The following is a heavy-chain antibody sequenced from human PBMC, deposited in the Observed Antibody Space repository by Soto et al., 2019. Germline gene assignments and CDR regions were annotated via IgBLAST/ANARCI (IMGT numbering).Heavy chain of an antibody. J-gene: IGHJ4*02. CDR2: LRPRTGNT. CDR3: AREPNESLYFHY. Sequence: GASVKVCWKASGDRFASCYMRWLRQAPGQGLEWLGILRPRTGNTGYAQRFQGRVTMTRDTSTGTVYMELTSLKSDDTAVYYCAREPNESLYFHYWGQGTQVTVSS. CDR1: GDRFASCY. V-gene: IGHV1-46*01.